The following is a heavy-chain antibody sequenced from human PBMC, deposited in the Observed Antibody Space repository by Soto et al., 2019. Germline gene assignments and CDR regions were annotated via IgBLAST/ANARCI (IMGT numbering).Heavy chain of an antibody. V-gene: IGHV3-23*01. CDR3: ARGDSSSSGGYYYYYGMDV. CDR2: SGGST. CDR1: GFTFSSYA. Sequence: GGSLRLSCAASGFTFSSYAMSWVRQAPGKGLEWVSASGGSTYYADSVKGRFTISRDNSKNTLYLQMNSLRAEDTAVYYCARGDSSSSGGYYYYYGMDVWGQGTTVTVSS. D-gene: IGHD6-6*01. J-gene: IGHJ6*02.